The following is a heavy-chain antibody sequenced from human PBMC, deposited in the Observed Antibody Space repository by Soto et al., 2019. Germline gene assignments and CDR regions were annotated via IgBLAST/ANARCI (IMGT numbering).Heavy chain of an antibody. CDR1: GGSISSYY. V-gene: IGHV4-59*12. CDR2: IYYSGST. CDR3: ARVNPPYCDYWSRLAYFAF. Sequence: SETLSLTCTVSGGSISSYYWSWIRQPPGKGLEWIGYIYYSGSTNYNPSLKSRVTISVATSKNQFSLKLSSVTAAATAVYNCARVNPPYCDYWSRLAYFAFWGQGTLVTVAS. D-gene: IGHD3-3*01. J-gene: IGHJ4*02.